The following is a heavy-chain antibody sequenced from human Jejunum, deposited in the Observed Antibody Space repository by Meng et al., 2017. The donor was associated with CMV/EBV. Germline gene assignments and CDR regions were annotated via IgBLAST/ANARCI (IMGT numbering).Heavy chain of an antibody. CDR1: GGSISSYY. V-gene: IGHV4-59*01. J-gene: IGHJ2*01. CDR3: AKADTDTPNQLDL. CDR2: IYYSGST. Sequence: CSVSGGSISSYYWSWIRQPPGKGLEWIGYIYYSGSTTYNPSLKGRVTMSVDTSKNQFSLKLSSVTAADTAVYYCAKADTDTPNQLDLWGRGTLVTVSS.